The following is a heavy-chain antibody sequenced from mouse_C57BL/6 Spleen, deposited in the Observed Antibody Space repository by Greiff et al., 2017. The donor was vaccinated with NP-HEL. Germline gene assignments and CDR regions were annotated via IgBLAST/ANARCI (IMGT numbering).Heavy chain of an antibody. CDR3: ARDGITTEYYFDY. J-gene: IGHJ2*01. V-gene: IGHV3-6*01. CDR1: GYSITSGYY. CDR2: ISYDGSN. Sequence: EVQLQESGPGLVKPSQSLSLTCSVTGYSITSGYYWNWIRQFPGNKLEWMGYISYDGSNNYNPSLKNRISITRDTSKNQFFLKLNSVTTEDTATYYCARDGITTEYYFDYWGKGTTLTVSS. D-gene: IGHD2-4*01.